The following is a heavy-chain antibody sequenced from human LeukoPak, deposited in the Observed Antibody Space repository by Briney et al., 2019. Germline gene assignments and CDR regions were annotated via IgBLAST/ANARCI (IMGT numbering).Heavy chain of an antibody. CDR2: ISWNSGSI. CDR3: ARRQSTIFGVAYDAFDI. D-gene: IGHD3-3*01. CDR1: GFTFDDYA. V-gene: IGHV3-9*03. J-gene: IGHJ3*02. Sequence: PGGSLRLSCAASGFTFDDYAMHWVRQAPGKGLEWVSGISWNSGSIGYADSMKGRFTISRDNAKNSLYLQMNSLRAEDMALYYCARRQSTIFGVAYDAFDIWGQGTMVTVSS.